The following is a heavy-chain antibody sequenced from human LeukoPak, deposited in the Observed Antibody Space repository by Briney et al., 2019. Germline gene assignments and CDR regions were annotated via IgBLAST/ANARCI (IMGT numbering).Heavy chain of an antibody. D-gene: IGHD7-27*01. CDR1: GFCFSSHW. V-gene: IGHV3-74*01. Sequence: PGGSLTLSCDASGFCFSSHWMDWVRQHPGNGRGWVSCISDDEGYTGNVDSVEGRFSTSRDNVRNTLYLHMNGLRAEDTAVYYCASFGISWGSAYWGQGTLVTVSS. CDR3: ASFGISWGSAY. CDR2: ISDDEGYT. J-gene: IGHJ4*02.